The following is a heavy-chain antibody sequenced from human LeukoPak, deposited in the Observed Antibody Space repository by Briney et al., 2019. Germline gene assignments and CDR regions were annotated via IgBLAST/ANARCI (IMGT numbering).Heavy chain of an antibody. CDR1: GGTFSSYA. D-gene: IGHD3-10*01. CDR3: ARATYYYGSGSYYNPPMGYYYYGMDV. V-gene: IGHV1-69*01. J-gene: IGHJ6*02. Sequence: GSSVKVSCKASGGTFSSYAISWVRQAPGQGLEWTGGIIPIFGTASYAQKFQGRVTITADESTSTAYMELSSLRSEDTAVYYCARATYYYGSGSYYNPPMGYYYYGMDVWGQGTTVTVSS. CDR2: IIPIFGTA.